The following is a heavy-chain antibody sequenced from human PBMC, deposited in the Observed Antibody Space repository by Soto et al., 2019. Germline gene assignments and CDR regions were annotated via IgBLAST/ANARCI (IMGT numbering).Heavy chain of an antibody. CDR2: IVPSLDTT. CDR3: ARWLRPRGTADPYAVDV. J-gene: IGHJ6*02. Sequence: QVQLVQSGTEVKKPGSSVKVSCKASGGTFSSSGFSWVRQAPGQGLEWMGMIVPSLDTTKYAQKFQARVTITADQFTSTAHMELSSLRSEDTAVYYCARWLRPRGTADPYAVDVWGQGTRVIVSS. V-gene: IGHV1-69*09. CDR1: GGTFSSSG. D-gene: IGHD5-12*01.